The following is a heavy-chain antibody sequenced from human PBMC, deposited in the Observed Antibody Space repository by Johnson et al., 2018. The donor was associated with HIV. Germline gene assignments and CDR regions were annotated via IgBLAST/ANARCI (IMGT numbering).Heavy chain of an antibody. CDR2: ISWNSGSI. J-gene: IGHJ3*02. CDR1: GFTFDDYA. V-gene: IGHV3-9*01. D-gene: IGHD2-21*01. Sequence: VQLVESGGGLVQPGRSLRLSCAASGFTFDDYAMHWVRQAPGKGLEWVSGISWNSGSIGYADSVKGRFTISRDNSKNTLYLHMNSLRAEDTAVCYCARDQFIVVVMGDAFDIWGKGTMVTVSS. CDR3: ARDQFIVVVMGDAFDI.